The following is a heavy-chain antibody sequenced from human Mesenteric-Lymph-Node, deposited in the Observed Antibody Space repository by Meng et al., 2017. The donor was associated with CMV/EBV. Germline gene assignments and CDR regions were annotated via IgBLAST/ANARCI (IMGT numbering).Heavy chain of an antibody. Sequence: QVQVHQWGAGRLKPSETLVVTCAVYGGAFSGYYWNWIRQSPEKGLEWIGEINHSGSTTYNPSFTSRIIISVDTSTNQISLNMSSVTAADTAVYYCARGSSYDILTGYFDYWGQGALVTVSS. V-gene: IGHV4-34*01. CDR3: ARGSSYDILTGYFDY. CDR1: GGAFSGYY. D-gene: IGHD3-9*01. CDR2: INHSGST. J-gene: IGHJ4*02.